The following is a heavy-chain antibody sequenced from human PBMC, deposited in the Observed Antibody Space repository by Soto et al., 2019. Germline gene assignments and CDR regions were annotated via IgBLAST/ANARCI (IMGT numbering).Heavy chain of an antibody. Sequence: ASVKVSCKASGYTFTNFGISWVRQAPGQGLEWMGWISAYNGNTNYAQKFQGRVTMTTDTSTSTAYMELNSLNTEDTAVYYCATGLLRYHAYWGHGTLVTVSS. J-gene: IGHJ4*01. D-gene: IGHD3-9*01. CDR1: GYTFTNFG. CDR3: ATGLLRYHAY. V-gene: IGHV1-18*01. CDR2: ISAYNGNT.